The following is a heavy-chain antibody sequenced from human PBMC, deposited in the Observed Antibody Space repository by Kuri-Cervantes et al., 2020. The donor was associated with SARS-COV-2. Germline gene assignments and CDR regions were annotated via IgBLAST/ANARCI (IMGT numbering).Heavy chain of an antibody. J-gene: IGHJ6*02. V-gene: IGHV2-70*01. Sequence: SGPTLVKPSQTLTLTCTLSGFSLNAIRVGVGWIRQPPGKALEWLALIDWDDDKYYSTSLKTRLTISKDTSKNQVVLTMTNMDPVDTATYYCARIRVEMATIGDYYYSGMDVWGQGTTVTVSS. D-gene: IGHD5-24*01. CDR3: ARIRVEMATIGDYYYSGMDV. CDR2: IDWDDDK. CDR1: GFSLNAIRVG.